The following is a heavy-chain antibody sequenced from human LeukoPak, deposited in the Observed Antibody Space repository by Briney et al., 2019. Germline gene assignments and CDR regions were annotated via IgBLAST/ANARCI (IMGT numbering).Heavy chain of an antibody. J-gene: IGHJ4*02. V-gene: IGHV1-2*02. Sequence: ASVKVSCKASGYTFTGYYMHWVRQAPGQGLEWMGWINPNSGGTNFAQKFQGRVTMTRDTPITTAYMELSRLGSDDTAVYYCARGPYSSSWEIDYWGQGTLVTVSS. D-gene: IGHD6-13*01. CDR2: INPNSGGT. CDR1: GYTFTGYY. CDR3: ARGPYSSSWEIDY.